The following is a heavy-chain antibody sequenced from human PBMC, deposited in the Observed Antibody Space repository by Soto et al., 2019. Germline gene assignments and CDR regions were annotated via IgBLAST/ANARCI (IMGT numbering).Heavy chain of an antibody. CDR2: ISYDGSNK. Sequence: GGSLRLSCAASGFTFSSYGMHWVRQAPGKGLEWVAVISYDGSNKYYADSVKGRFTISRDNSKNTLYLQMNSLRAEDTAVYYCAKGPYSYGPTPYYYYMDVWGKGTTVTVSS. CDR1: GFTFSSYG. D-gene: IGHD5-18*01. CDR3: AKGPYSYGPTPYYYYMDV. J-gene: IGHJ6*03. V-gene: IGHV3-30*18.